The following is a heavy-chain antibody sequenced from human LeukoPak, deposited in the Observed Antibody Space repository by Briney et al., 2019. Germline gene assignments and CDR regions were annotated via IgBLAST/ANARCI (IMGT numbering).Heavy chain of an antibody. V-gene: IGHV4-61*02. CDR2: IYTSGST. CDR1: GGSIGSGSYY. CDR3: ARDRSDYVWGSYRSTSFDY. D-gene: IGHD3-16*02. J-gene: IGHJ4*02. Sequence: SETLSLTCTVSGGSIGSGSYYWSWIRQPAGKGLEWIGRIYTSGSTNYNPSLKSRVTISVDTSKNQFSLKLSSVTAADTAVYYCARDRSDYVWGSYRSTSFDYWGQGTLVTVSS.